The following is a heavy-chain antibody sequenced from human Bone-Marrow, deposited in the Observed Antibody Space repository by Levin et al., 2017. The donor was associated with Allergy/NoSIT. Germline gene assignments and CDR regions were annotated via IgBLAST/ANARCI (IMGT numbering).Heavy chain of an antibody. CDR2: ISYDGSNK. CDR3: AKEKYSSSCLDY. D-gene: IGHD6-13*01. V-gene: IGHV3-30*18. CDR1: GFTFSSYG. J-gene: IGHJ4*02. Sequence: LSLTCAASGFTFSSYGMHWVRQAPGKGLEWVAVISYDGSNKYYADSVKGRFTISRDNSKNTLYLQMNSLRAEDTAVYYCAKEKYSSSCLDYWGQGTLVTVSS.